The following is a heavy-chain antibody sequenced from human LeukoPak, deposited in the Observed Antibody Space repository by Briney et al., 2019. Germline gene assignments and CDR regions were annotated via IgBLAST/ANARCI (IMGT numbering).Heavy chain of an antibody. J-gene: IGHJ4*02. V-gene: IGHV4-38-2*01. Sequence: PSETLSLTCAVSGYSISSGNYWVWIRQPPGQGLEWTGVIYHSGSTYYNPSLKSRVTMSVDTSKNQFSLKLSSVTAADTAVYYCARAPRDSSSSNYMRRFDYWGQGTLVTVSS. CDR1: GYSISSGNY. CDR3: ARAPRDSSSSNYMRRFDY. D-gene: IGHD3-22*01. CDR2: IYHSGST.